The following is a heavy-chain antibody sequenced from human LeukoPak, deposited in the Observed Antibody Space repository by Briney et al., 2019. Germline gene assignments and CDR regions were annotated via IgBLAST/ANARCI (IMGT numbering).Heavy chain of an antibody. Sequence: ASVKVSCKASGYTFNSYYIHWVRQAPGQGLEWMGIINPSGGSTNYAQKFQGRVTMTRDMSTSTVYMALSSLTSEDTAVYYCAXXXXXXXGLVRTQTIKRPHRFDPWGQGTLVTVSS. CDR2: INPSGGST. D-gene: IGHD3-3*01. CDR1: GYTFNSYY. V-gene: IGHV1-46*02. CDR3: AXXXXXXXGLVRTQTIKRPHRFDP. J-gene: IGHJ5*02.